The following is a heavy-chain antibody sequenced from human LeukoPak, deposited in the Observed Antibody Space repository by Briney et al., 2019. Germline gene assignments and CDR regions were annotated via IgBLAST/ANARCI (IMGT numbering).Heavy chain of an antibody. Sequence: SETLSLTCTVSGGSISSSSYYWGWIRQPPGKGLEWIGSIYYSGSTYYNPSLKSRVTISVDTSKNQFSLKLSSVTAADTAVYYCARRVGLYGSRRHFDYWGQGTLVTVSS. D-gene: IGHD3-10*01. CDR1: GGSISSSSYY. J-gene: IGHJ4*02. V-gene: IGHV4-39*01. CDR3: ARRVGLYGSRRHFDY. CDR2: IYYSGST.